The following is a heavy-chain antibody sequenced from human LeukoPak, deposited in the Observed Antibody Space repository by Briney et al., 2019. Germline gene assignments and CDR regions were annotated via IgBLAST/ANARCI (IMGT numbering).Heavy chain of an antibody. D-gene: IGHD4/OR15-4a*01. CDR2: IYYSGTT. J-gene: IGHJ6*03. CDR3: VRVPGADYFHSYMDV. Sequence: SETLSLTCTVSGGSICSYYWSWIRQPPGKGLEWIGYIYYSGTTTYNPSLKSRVTISLDTSKKQFPLKLSSVTAADTAVYYCVRVPGADYFHSYMDVWGKGTTVTVS. V-gene: IGHV4-59*08. CDR1: GGSICSYY.